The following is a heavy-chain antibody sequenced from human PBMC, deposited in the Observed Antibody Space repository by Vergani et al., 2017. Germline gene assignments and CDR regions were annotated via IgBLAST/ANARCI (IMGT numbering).Heavy chain of an antibody. CDR2: FRGSGGGT. CDR1: GFTFSSYG. V-gene: IGHV3-23*01. D-gene: IGHD2-8*01. CDR3: AKDLRSARMGFDY. Sequence: EVQLLESGGGLVQPGGSLRLSCAASGFTFSSYGMSWVRQAPGKGLEWVSAFRGSGGGTYYADSVKGRFTISRDNSKNTLYLQMNSLRAEDTAVYYCAKDLRSARMGFDYWGQGTLVTVSS. J-gene: IGHJ4*02.